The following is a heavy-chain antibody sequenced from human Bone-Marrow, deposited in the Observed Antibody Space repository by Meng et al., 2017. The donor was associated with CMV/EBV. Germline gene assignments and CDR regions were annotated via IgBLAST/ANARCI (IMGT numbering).Heavy chain of an antibody. J-gene: IGHJ4*02. V-gene: IGHV3-30-3*01. Sequence: GESLKIYCAASGFTLSDYYMSWIRQAPGKGLEWVAVISYDGSNKYYADSVKGRFTISRDNSKNTLYLQMNSLRAEDTAVYYCARAKMYCSSTSCYRGYFDYWGQGTLVTVSS. CDR3: ARAKMYCSSTSCYRGYFDY. CDR1: GFTLSDYY. CDR2: ISYDGSNK. D-gene: IGHD2-2*02.